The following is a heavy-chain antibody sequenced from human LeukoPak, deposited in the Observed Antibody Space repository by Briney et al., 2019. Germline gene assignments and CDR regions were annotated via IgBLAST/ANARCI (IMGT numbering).Heavy chain of an antibody. Sequence: PGGSLRLSCAASGFTFGSYAMHWVRQAPGKGLEWVALISYDGSNKYYADSVKGRFIISRDNSKNTLYLQMNSLRAEDTAVYYYAKVGNNWDFDYWGQGTLVTVSS. D-gene: IGHD1-1*01. CDR1: GFTFGSYA. V-gene: IGHV3-30*18. CDR2: ISYDGSNK. CDR3: AKVGNNWDFDY. J-gene: IGHJ4*02.